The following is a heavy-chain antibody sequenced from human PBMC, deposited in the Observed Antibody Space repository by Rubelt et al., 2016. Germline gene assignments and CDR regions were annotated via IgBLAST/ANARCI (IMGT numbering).Heavy chain of an antibody. V-gene: IGHV1-8*01. CDR1: GYTFTSYD. CDR2: MNPNSGNT. D-gene: IGHD3-16*01. Sequence: QVQLVQSGAEVKKPGASVKVSCKASGYTFTSYDINWVRQATGQGLEWMGWMNPNSGNTGYAQKFQGGVTMSGHTHMSTAYMGLGRLGAEETAVYYCAGGRAVKLAESGGNDYWGQGTLVTVSS. CDR3: AGGRAVKLAESGGNDY. J-gene: IGHJ4*02.